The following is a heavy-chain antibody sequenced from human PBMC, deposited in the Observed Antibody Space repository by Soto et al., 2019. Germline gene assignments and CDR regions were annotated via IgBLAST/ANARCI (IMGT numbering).Heavy chain of an antibody. CDR3: ARNTVTYDVDD. J-gene: IGHJ4*02. CDR1: GGSISSGGYY. CDR2: IYYSGST. D-gene: IGHD4-17*01. V-gene: IGHV4-31*03. Sequence: SETLSLTCTVSGGSISSGGYYWSWIRQHPGKGLEWIGYIYYSGSTYYNPSLKSRVTISVDTSKSQFSLKLSSVTAADTAVYYCARNTVTYDVDDWGQGTLVTVSS.